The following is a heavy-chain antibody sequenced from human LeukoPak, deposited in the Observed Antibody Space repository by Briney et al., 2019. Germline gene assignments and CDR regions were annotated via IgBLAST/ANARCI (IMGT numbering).Heavy chain of an antibody. Sequence: PGGSLRLSCAASGFTFSSYAMHWVRQAPGKGLEWVAVISYDGSNKYYADSVKGRFTISRDNSKNTLYLQMNSLRAEDTAVYYCARDSMITFGGVIGVFDIWGQGTMVTVSS. CDR2: ISYDGSNK. CDR1: GFTFSSYA. CDR3: ARDSMITFGGVIGVFDI. J-gene: IGHJ3*02. V-gene: IGHV3-30*04. D-gene: IGHD3-16*01.